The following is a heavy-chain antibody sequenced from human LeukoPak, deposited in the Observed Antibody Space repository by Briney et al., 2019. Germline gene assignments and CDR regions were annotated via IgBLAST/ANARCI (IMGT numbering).Heavy chain of an antibody. D-gene: IGHD1-26*01. Sequence: PGGSLRLSCAASGFTFSSYAMSWVRQAPEKGLEWVSTISGSGGGTYYADSAKGRFTISRDDSKNTLYLQMNSLRAEDTAVYYCAKDLGRYRNNYFDYWGQGTLVTVSS. V-gene: IGHV3-23*01. CDR1: GFTFSSYA. J-gene: IGHJ4*02. CDR3: AKDLGRYRNNYFDY. CDR2: ISGSGGGT.